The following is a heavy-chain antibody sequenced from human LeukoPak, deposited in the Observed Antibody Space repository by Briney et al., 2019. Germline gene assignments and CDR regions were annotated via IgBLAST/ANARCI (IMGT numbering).Heavy chain of an antibody. CDR2: ISYDGSNK. D-gene: IGHD6-19*01. J-gene: IGHJ4*02. CDR3: ARDIAVAGIAGGHYFDY. Sequence: GGSLRLSCAASGFTFSSYAMHWVRQAPGKGLEWVAVISYDGSNKYYADSVKGRFTISRDNSKNTLYLQMNSLRAEDTAVYYCARDIAVAGIAGGHYFDYWGQGTLVTVSS. CDR1: GFTFSSYA. V-gene: IGHV3-30*04.